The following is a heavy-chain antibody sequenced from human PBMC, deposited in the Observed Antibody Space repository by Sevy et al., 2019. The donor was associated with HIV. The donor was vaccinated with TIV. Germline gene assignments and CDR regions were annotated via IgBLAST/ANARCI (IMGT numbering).Heavy chain of an antibody. CDR1: GGSISSYY. CDR2: IYTSGST. Sequence: SETLSLTCTVSGGSISSYYWSWIRQPAGKGLEWIGRIYTSGSTNYNPSLKSRVTMSVDTSKNQFSLKLSSVTAADTAVYYCARERHLAAAGTWWFDPWAQGTLVTVSS. CDR3: ARERHLAAAGTWWFDP. V-gene: IGHV4-4*07. J-gene: IGHJ5*02. D-gene: IGHD6-13*01.